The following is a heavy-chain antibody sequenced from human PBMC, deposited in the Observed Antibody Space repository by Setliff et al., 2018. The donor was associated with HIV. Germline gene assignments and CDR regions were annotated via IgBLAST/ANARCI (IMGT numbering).Heavy chain of an antibody. CDR1: GFTFSSYS. CDR2: INNSSDHR. D-gene: IGHD6-6*01. CDR3: VRGVNLIAARLIPVPGGDF. V-gene: IGHV3-21*01. Sequence: GGSLRLSCAASGFTFSSYSMNWVRQAPGKGIEWVSSINNSSDHRYYAASVKGRFTISRDNAKNSLSLQMNSLRAEDTAVYYCVRGVNLIAARLIPVPGGDFWGQGTLVTVSS. J-gene: IGHJ4*02.